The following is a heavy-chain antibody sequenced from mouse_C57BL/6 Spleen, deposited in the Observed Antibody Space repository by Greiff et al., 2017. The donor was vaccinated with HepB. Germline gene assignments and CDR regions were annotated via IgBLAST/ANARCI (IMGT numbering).Heavy chain of an antibody. CDR3: ESDYRNDVLLAY. Sequence: VQLQQSGPELVKPGASVKMSCKASGYTFTDYNMHWVKQSHGKSLEWIGYINPNNGGTSYNQKFKGKATLTVNKSSSTAYMELRSLTSEDSAVYYWESDYRNDVLLAYWGQGTLVTVSA. CDR1: GYTFTDYN. D-gene: IGHD2-14*01. J-gene: IGHJ3*01. CDR2: INPNNGGT. V-gene: IGHV1-22*01.